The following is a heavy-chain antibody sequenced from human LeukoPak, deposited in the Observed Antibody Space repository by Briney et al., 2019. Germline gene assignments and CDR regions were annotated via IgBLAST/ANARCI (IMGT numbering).Heavy chain of an antibody. Sequence: PSETLSLTCTVSGGSISSGGYYWSWIRQPPGKGLEWIGYIYHSGSTYYNPSLKSRVTISVDRSKNQFSLKLSSVTAADTAVYYCAREEGRSEWELHKADAFDIWGQGTMVTVSS. V-gene: IGHV4-30-2*01. D-gene: IGHD1-26*01. J-gene: IGHJ3*02. CDR3: AREEGRSEWELHKADAFDI. CDR2: IYHSGST. CDR1: GGSISSGGYY.